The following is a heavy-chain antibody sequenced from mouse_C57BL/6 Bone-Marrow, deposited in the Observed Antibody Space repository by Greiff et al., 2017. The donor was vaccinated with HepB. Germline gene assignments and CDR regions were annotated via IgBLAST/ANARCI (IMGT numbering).Heavy chain of an antibody. Sequence: EVKLVESEGGLVQPGSSMKLSCTASGFTFSDYYMAWVRQVPEKGLEWVANINYDGSSTDYLDSLKSRFIISRDNAKNILYLQMSSLKSEDTATYYCARDLLRRQGWYFDVWGTGTTVTVSS. CDR3: ARDLLRRQGWYFDV. CDR2: INYDGSST. J-gene: IGHJ1*03. V-gene: IGHV5-16*01. CDR1: GFTFSDYY. D-gene: IGHD3-2*01.